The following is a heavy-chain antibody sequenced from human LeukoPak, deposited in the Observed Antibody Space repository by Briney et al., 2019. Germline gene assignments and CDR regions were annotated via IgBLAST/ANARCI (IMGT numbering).Heavy chain of an antibody. CDR1: GYTFTGYY. CDR2: INPNSGGT. CDR3: ARVQWLVPGYFQH. V-gene: IGHV1-2*02. J-gene: IGHJ1*01. Sequence: VASVTVSCKASGYTFTGYYMHWARQAPGQGLEWMGWINPNSGGTNYAQKFQSRVTMTRDTSISTAYMELSRLRSDDTAVYYCARVQWLVPGYFQHWGQGTLVTVSS. D-gene: IGHD6-19*01.